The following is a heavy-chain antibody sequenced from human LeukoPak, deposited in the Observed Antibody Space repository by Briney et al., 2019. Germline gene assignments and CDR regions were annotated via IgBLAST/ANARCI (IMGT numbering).Heavy chain of an antibody. D-gene: IGHD3-3*02. V-gene: IGHV3-30*04. Sequence: PGRSLRLSCAASGFTFSSYAMHWVRQAPGKGLEWLAVISHDGSNKYYADSVKGRFTISRDKSKNTLYLQMNSLRADDTAVYYCARDIAFDGTRPPDYWGQGTLVTVSS. CDR3: ARDIAFDGTRPPDY. J-gene: IGHJ4*02. CDR2: ISHDGSNK. CDR1: GFTFSSYA.